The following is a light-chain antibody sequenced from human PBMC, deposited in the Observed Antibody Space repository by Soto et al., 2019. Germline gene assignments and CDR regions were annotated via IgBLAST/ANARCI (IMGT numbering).Light chain of an antibody. J-gene: IGKJ1*01. CDR3: QHYGSSSTWT. Sequence: EIVLTQSPGTLSLSPGERATLSCRASQSVSSAYLAWYQHKPGQPPTLLIYAASSRVTGIPDRFSGSGFGTDFTLTISRLEPEEFAVYYCQHYGSSSTWTFGQGTKVEIK. V-gene: IGKV3-20*01. CDR2: AAS. CDR1: QSVSSAY.